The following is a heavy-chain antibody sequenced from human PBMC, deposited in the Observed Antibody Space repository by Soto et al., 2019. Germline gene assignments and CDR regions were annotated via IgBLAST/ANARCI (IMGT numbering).Heavy chain of an antibody. V-gene: IGHV3-30*18. J-gene: IGHJ4*02. Sequence: GGSLRLSCAASGFTFSSYGMHWVRQAPGKGLEWVAVISYDGSNKYYADSVKGRFTISRDNSKNTLYLQMNSLRAEDTAVYYCAKEGHWLQYYFDYWGQGTLVTVSS. D-gene: IGHD4-4*01. CDR3: AKEGHWLQYYFDY. CDR1: GFTFSSYG. CDR2: ISYDGSNK.